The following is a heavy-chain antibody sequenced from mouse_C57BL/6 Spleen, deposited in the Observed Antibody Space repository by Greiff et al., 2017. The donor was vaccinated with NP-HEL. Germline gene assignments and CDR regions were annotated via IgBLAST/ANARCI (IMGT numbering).Heavy chain of an antibody. CDR3: ARDSSYGAY. J-gene: IGHJ3*01. V-gene: IGHV3-6*01. D-gene: IGHD1-1*01. Sequence: ESGPGLVKPSQSLSLTCSVTGYSITSGYYWNWIRQFPGNKLEWMGYISYDGSNNYNPSLKNRISITRDTSKNQFFLKLNSVTTEDTATYYCARDSSYGAYWGQGTLVTVSA. CDR2: ISYDGSN. CDR1: GYSITSGYY.